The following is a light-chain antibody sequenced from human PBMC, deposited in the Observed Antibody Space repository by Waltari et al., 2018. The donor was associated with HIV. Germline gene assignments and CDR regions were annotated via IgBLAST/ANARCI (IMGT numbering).Light chain of an antibody. Sequence: SYVLTQPPSVSVAPGKTASITCAGTNLPLNSVHWYLKKAGPAPVLVIFDDSDRRSGIPERFSVSKSGNTATLTISRVEAGDEADYYCHMWDTTRVLFGGGTKLTVL. CDR1: NLPLNS. V-gene: IGLV3-21*04. J-gene: IGLJ2*01. CDR3: HMWDTTRVL. CDR2: DDS.